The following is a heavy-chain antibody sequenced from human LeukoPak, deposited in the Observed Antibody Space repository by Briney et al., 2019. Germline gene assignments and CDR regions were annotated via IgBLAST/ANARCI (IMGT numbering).Heavy chain of an antibody. CDR1: GGSFSGYY. CDR3: ARARGWLLRGYFDY. V-gene: IGHV4-34*01. J-gene: IGHJ4*02. CDR2: INHSGST. D-gene: IGHD2-15*01. Sequence: SETLSLTCAVYGGSFSGYYWSWIRQPPGKGLEWIGEINHSGSTNYNPSLKSRVTISVDTSKSQFSLKLSSVTAADTAVYYCARARGWLLRGYFDYWGQGTLVTVSS.